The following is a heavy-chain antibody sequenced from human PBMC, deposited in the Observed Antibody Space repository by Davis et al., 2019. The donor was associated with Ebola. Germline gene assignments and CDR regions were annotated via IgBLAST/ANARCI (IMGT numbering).Heavy chain of an antibody. D-gene: IGHD5-12*01. CDR3: AAIVATILFDP. J-gene: IGHJ5*02. CDR1: GYTFTGYY. V-gene: IGHV1-2*06. Sequence: GGSLRLSCAASGYTFTGYYMHWVRQAPGQGLEWMGRINPNSGGTIYAQKFQGRVTMTEDTSTDTAYMELSSLRSEDTAVYYCAAIVATILFDPWGQGTLITVSS. CDR2: INPNSGGT.